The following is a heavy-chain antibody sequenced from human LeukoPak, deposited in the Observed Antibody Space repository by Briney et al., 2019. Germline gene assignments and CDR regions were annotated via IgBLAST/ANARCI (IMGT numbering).Heavy chain of an antibody. Sequence: GGSLRLSCAASGFSFDDYGMSWVRQAPGKGLEWLSGINWKTGATGYSDSVKGRFTISKDNSKNTLYLQMNSLRAEDTAVYYCAKDALWFGRVGYFDYWGQGTLVTVSS. CDR3: AKDALWFGRVGYFDY. J-gene: IGHJ4*02. D-gene: IGHD3-10*01. V-gene: IGHV3-20*04. CDR2: INWKTGAT. CDR1: GFSFDDYG.